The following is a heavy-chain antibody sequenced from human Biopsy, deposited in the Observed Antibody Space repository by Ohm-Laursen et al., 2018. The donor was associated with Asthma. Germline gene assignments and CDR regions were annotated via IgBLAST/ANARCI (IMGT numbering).Heavy chain of an antibody. D-gene: IGHD3-10*01. CDR3: ARAVDYSHYYGIDV. V-gene: IGHV1-18*01. Sequence: ASVKVSCKPSGYTFNSAGITWVRQAPGQGLEWMGWISVYNGNTKVAQKLQDRVTMITDTSTSTAYMELRGLRSDDTAVYFCARAVDYSHYYGIDVWGRGTTVTVS. CDR1: GYTFNSAG. CDR2: ISVYNGNT. J-gene: IGHJ6*02.